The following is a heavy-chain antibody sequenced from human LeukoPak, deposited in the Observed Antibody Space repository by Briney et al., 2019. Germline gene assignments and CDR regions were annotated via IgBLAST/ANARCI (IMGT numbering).Heavy chain of an antibody. J-gene: IGHJ3*02. D-gene: IGHD6-19*01. CDR1: GGSINSSNW. Sequence: PSGTLSLTCAVSGGSINSSNWWSWVRQPPGKGLEWIGEIFHSATTNYNPSLKSRVTISVDTSKNQFSLKLSSVTAADTAVYYCARDRGTGYSSGWRAFDIWGQGTMVTVSS. CDR3: ARDRGTGYSSGWRAFDI. V-gene: IGHV4-4*02. CDR2: IFHSATT.